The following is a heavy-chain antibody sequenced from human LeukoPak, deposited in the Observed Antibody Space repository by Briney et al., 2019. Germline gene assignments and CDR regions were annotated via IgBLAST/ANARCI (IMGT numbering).Heavy chain of an antibody. CDR3: ARHGGGQRWLQLGGDAFDI. J-gene: IGHJ3*02. CDR1: GGSTSSGSYY. D-gene: IGHD5-24*01. V-gene: IGHV4-61*02. CDR2: IYTSGST. Sequence: SQTLSLTCTVSGGSTSSGSYYWSWIRQPAGKGLEWIGRIYTSGSTNYNPSLKSRVTISLDMSKNQFSLKLSSVTAADTAVYYCARHGGGQRWLQLGGDAFDIWGQGTMVTVSS.